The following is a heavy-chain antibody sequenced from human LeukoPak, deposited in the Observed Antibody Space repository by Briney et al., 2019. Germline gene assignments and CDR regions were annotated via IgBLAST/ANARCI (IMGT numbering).Heavy chain of an antibody. J-gene: IGHJ4*02. Sequence: QTGGSLRLSCAASGFTFSSYAMSWVRQAPGKGLEWVSAISGSGGSTYYADSVKGRFTISRDNAKNTLYLQMNSLRAEDTAVYYCARALCGGHCYNNPYYFDYWGQGTLVTVSS. CDR1: GFTFSSYA. D-gene: IGHD2-21*01. V-gene: IGHV3-23*01. CDR3: ARALCGGHCYNNPYYFDY. CDR2: ISGSGGST.